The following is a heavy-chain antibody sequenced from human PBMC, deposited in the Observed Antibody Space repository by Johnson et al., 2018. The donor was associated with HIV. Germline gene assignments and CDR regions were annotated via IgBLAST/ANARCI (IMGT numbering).Heavy chain of an antibody. V-gene: IGHV3-66*01. CDR2: IYSGGST. CDR1: GFTVSSNY. CDR3: ARRDCSGGRCLNPKDAFDI. J-gene: IGHJ3*02. D-gene: IGHD2-15*01. Sequence: MLLVESGGGLVQPGGSLRLSCAASGFTVSSNYMSWVRQAPGKGLEWVSVIYSGGSTYYADSVKGRFTISRDNSKNTVYLQMNSLRADDTAVYYCARRDCSGGRCLNPKDAFDIWGQGTMVTVSS.